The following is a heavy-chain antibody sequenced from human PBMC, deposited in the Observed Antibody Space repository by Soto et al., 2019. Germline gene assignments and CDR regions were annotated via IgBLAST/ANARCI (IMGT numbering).Heavy chain of an antibody. D-gene: IGHD3-16*01. CDR2: ISPYTGNT. CDR3: VMVDNYVTPTPQDV. Sequence: QVQLVQSGDEVKKPGASVKVSCKASGYIFVNYGIAWVRQAPGQGLEWMGWISPYTGNTHSATQVQGRLTMSTDTCTSTAYMDLGSLTSDDTTVYYCVMVDNYVTPTPQDVWGQGTTVTVSS. J-gene: IGHJ6*02. V-gene: IGHV1-18*01. CDR1: GYIFVNYG.